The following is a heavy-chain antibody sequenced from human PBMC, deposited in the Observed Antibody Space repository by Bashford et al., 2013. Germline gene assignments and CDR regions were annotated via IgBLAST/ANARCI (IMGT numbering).Heavy chain of an antibody. D-gene: IGHD1-14*01. J-gene: IGHJ5*02. V-gene: IGHV3-74*01. CDR3: TRAQDGIGINWFDL. Sequence: GGSLRLSCAASGFTFSNYWMHWVRLVPGKGLVWVARVKSDGTRTDYADSVKGRFTISRDNARNMLSLEMNSLRAEDTAVYFCTRAQDGIGINWFDLWGQGTLVTVSS. CDR1: GFTFSNYW. CDR2: VKSDGTRT.